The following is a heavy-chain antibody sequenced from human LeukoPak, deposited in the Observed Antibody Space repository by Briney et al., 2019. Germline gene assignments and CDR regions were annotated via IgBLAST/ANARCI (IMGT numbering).Heavy chain of an antibody. D-gene: IGHD6-19*01. CDR1: GGTFSGYA. V-gene: IGHV1-69*13. Sequence: GASVKVSCKASGGTFSGYAISWVRQAPGQGLEWMGGIIPIFGTANYAQKFQGRVTITADESTSTAYMELSSLRSEDTAVYYCARGTGGYSSGWYSDYWGQGTLVTVSS. CDR3: ARGTGGYSSGWYSDY. J-gene: IGHJ4*02. CDR2: IIPIFGTA.